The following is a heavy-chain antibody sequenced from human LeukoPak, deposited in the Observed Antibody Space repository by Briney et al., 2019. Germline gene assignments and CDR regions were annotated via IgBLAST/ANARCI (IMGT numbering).Heavy chain of an antibody. J-gene: IGHJ3*02. V-gene: IGHV4-59*08. Sequence: SETLSLTCTVSGGSINSYSWNWIRHPPGKGLEWFGYIYNSGGTNYNPSLKSRVTISVDTSKNQFSLKLSSVTAADTAVYYCARSGSGVMTFDIWGQGTMVTVSS. CDR2: IYNSGGT. CDR1: GGSINSYS. D-gene: IGHD5/OR15-5a*01. CDR3: ARSGSGVMTFDI.